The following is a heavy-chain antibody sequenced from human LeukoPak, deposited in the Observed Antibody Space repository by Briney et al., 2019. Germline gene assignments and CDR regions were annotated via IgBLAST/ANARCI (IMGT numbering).Heavy chain of an antibody. CDR1: GYTFTAYY. CDR2: IKCDSGGT. V-gene: IGHV1-2*02. CDR3: ARAQYYYPHHYYVY. D-gene: IGHD3-10*01. J-gene: IGHJ4*02. Sequence: ASVKVSCKASGYTFTAYYMHWVRQAPGQGLEWMGWIKCDSGGTEYSRNYRGRVTMTRDTSISTAYMELTRLTSDDTAVYYCARAQYYYPHHYYVYWGQGTLVTVSS.